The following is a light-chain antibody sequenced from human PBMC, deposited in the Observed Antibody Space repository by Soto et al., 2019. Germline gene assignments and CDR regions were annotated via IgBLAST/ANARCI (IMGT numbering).Light chain of an antibody. CDR2: EVS. V-gene: IGLV2-14*01. CDR1: SSDVGGYIY. J-gene: IGLJ1*01. CDR3: SSYSRSSSYV. Sequence: QSVLTQPASVSGSPGQSITISCTGTSSDVGGYIYVSWYQQHPGKAPKLMIYEVSNRPSGVSNRFSGSKSGNTASLTISGLQAEDEADYYCSSYSRSSSYVFGNGTKVTVL.